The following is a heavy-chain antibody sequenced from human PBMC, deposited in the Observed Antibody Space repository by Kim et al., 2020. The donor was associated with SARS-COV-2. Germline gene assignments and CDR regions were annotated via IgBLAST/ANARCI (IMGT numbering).Heavy chain of an antibody. CDR2: IKSKTDGGTT. CDR3: TTGVGAKAGAFDI. D-gene: IGHD1-26*01. V-gene: IGHV3-15*01. CDR1: GFTFSNAW. J-gene: IGHJ3*02. Sequence: GGSLRLSCAASGFTFSNAWMSWVRQAPGKGLEWVGRIKSKTDGGTTDYAAPVKGRFTISRDDSKNTLYLQMNSLKTEDTAVYYCTTGVGAKAGAFDIWGQGTMVTVSS.